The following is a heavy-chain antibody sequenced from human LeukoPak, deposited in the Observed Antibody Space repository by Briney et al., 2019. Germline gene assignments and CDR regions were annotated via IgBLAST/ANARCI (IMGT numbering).Heavy chain of an antibody. D-gene: IGHD3-10*01. J-gene: IGHJ6*03. CDR3: ARDVYGSGSIYMDA. V-gene: IGHV4-38-2*02. Sequence: SETLSLTCSVSDYSISSGYYWGWIRQPPGKGLEWIGSMYHSGDTYYNPSLRSRVTISVDTSKNQFSLKLTSVTAADTAVYYCARDVYGSGSIYMDAWGKGTTVTISS. CDR1: DYSISSGYY. CDR2: MYHSGDT.